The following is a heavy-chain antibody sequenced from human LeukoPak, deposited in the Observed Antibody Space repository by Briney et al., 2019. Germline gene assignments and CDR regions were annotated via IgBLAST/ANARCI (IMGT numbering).Heavy chain of an antibody. CDR2: ISGSGGST. CDR1: GFTFSSYA. V-gene: IGHV3-23*01. D-gene: IGHD3-3*01. CDR3: AKDPQLRFLEWPKYYFDY. J-gene: IGHJ4*02. Sequence: GGSPRLSCAASGFTFSSYAMSWVRQAPGKGLEWVSAISGSGGSTYYADSVKGRFTISRDNSKNTLYLQMNSLRAEDTAVYYCAKDPQLRFLEWPKYYFDYWGQGTLVTVSS.